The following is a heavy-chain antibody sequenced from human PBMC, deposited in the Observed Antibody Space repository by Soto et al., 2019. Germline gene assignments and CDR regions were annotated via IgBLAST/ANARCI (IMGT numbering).Heavy chain of an antibody. CDR1: GFTFSSYA. V-gene: IGHV3-30-3*01. CDR2: ISYDGSNK. Sequence: QVQLVESGGGVVQPGRSLRLSCVASGFTFSSYAMHWVRQAPGKGLEGVAVISYDGSNKYYADSVKGRFTISRDNSNHTLYLQINSLRTEDTSVYYCARAVSSSWGFDSWGQGTLVTVSS. CDR3: ARAVSSSWGFDS. J-gene: IGHJ4*02. D-gene: IGHD6-13*01.